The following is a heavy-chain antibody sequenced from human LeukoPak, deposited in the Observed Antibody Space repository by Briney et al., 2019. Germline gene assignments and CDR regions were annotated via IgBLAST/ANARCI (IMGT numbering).Heavy chain of an antibody. D-gene: IGHD3-9*01. Sequence: ASVKVSCKVSGYTLTELSMHWVRQAPGKGLEWMGGFDPEDGETIYAQKFQGRVTMTEDTSTDTAYMELSSLRSEDTAVYYCASIPPRYFDWLLKPYYFDYWGQGTLVTVSS. J-gene: IGHJ4*02. CDR3: ASIPPRYFDWLLKPYYFDY. CDR1: GYTLTELS. CDR2: FDPEDGET. V-gene: IGHV1-24*01.